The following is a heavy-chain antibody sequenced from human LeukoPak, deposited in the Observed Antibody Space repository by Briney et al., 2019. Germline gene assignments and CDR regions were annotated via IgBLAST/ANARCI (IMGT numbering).Heavy chain of an antibody. D-gene: IGHD3-22*01. Sequence: GRFLRLSCTASGFTFGDYAMSWFRQAPGKGLEWVGFIRSKAYGGTTEYAASVKGRFTISRDDSKSIAYLQMNSLKTEDTAVYYCTREGAFGSGYYPYYFDYWGQGTLVTVSS. V-gene: IGHV3-49*03. CDR2: IRSKAYGGTT. J-gene: IGHJ4*02. CDR1: GFTFGDYA. CDR3: TREGAFGSGYYPYYFDY.